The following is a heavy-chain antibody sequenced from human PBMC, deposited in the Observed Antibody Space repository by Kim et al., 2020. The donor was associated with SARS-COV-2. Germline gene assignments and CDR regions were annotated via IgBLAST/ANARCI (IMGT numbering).Heavy chain of an antibody. CDR3: TTNKRGSSAYEGNWFDP. V-gene: IGHV3-15*01. D-gene: IGHD6-13*01. J-gene: IGHJ5*01. Sequence: PVKGRLSISRDDQKNTLYLQMNSLKTEDTGVYYCTTNKRGSSAYEGNWFDPWGQGTLVTVSS.